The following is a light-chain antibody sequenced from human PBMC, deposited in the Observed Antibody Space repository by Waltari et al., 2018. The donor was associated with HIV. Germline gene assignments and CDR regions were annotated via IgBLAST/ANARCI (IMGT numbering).Light chain of an antibody. V-gene: IGLV3-25*03. CDR3: QSADSSGTYAV. CDR2: KDS. Sequence: SYELTQPPPVPVSPGQTARITCSGDVLPKQYAYWYQQKPGQAPVVVISKDSERPSGIPERFSGSSSGTTVTLTISGVQAEDEADYYCQSADSSGTYAVFGGGTQLTVL. CDR1: VLPKQY. J-gene: IGLJ7*01.